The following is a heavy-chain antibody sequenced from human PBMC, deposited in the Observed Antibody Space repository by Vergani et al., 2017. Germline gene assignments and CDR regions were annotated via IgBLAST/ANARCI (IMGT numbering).Heavy chain of an antibody. D-gene: IGHD3-10*01. Sequence: EVQLVESGGGLVQPGRSLRLSCAASGFTFDDYAMHWVRQAPGKGLEWVSGISWNSGSIGYADSVKGRFTISRDNAKNSLYLQMNSLRAEDTAVYYCAREGYYYGSGRHDYWGQGTLVTVSS. CDR1: GFTFDDYA. V-gene: IGHV3-9*01. CDR3: AREGYYYGSGRHDY. CDR2: ISWNSGSI. J-gene: IGHJ4*02.